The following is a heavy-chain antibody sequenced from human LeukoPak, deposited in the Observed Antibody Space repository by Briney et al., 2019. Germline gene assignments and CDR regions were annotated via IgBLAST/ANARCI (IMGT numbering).Heavy chain of an antibody. CDR3: SRGIDAYKGGNF. J-gene: IGHJ4*02. V-gene: IGHV4-34*01. CDR2: IHPSGST. Sequence: GSLRLSCAASGFTFSRHAMSWVRQPPGKGLEWIGEIHPSGSTDRNPSLKSRVTISVDTSKNQFSLILSSVTAADTAVYYCSRGIDAYKGGNFWGQGTLVTVSS. CDR1: GFTFSRHA. D-gene: IGHD5-24*01.